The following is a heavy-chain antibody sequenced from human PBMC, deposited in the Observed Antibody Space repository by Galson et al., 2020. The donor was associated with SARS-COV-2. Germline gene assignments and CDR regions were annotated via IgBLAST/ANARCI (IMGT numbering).Heavy chain of an antibody. CDR1: GFTFSDYY. Sequence: GESLKISCAASGFTFSDYYMSWIRQAPGKGLEWVSDISSSSSYTNYADSVKGRFTISRDNAKKSLYLQMNSLRAEDTAVYYCARFYIDVSGFDSWGQGTLVTVSS. D-gene: IGHD3-10*01. CDR3: ARFYIDVSGFDS. J-gene: IGHJ5*01. V-gene: IGHV3-11*06. CDR2: ISSSSSYT.